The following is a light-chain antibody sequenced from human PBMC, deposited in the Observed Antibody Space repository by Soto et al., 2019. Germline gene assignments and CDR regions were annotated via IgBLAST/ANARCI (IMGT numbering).Light chain of an antibody. CDR3: QQFSSYPLT. CDR2: DAS. CDR1: QGINRK. J-gene: IGKJ4*01. V-gene: IGKV3-20*01. Sequence: IVMTQSPATLSVSPGERVTFSCRASQGINRKLAWYQHKAGQAPRLLISDASSRATGIPDRFSGGGSGTDFTLTISRLEPEDFAVYYCQQFSSYPLTFGGGTKVDIK.